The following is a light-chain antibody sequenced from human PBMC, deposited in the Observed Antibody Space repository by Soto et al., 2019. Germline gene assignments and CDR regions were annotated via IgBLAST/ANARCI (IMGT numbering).Light chain of an antibody. CDR1: QSVSSSY. J-gene: IGKJ1*01. Sequence: EIELTDSPGTLSLSQWEIATLSCRASQSVSSSYLAWYQQKPVQAPRLLIYGASSRATGIPDRFSGSGSGTDFTLTISRLEPEDFAVYYCQQYGSSPSWTFGQGTKVDI. CDR2: GAS. V-gene: IGKV3-20*01. CDR3: QQYGSSPSWT.